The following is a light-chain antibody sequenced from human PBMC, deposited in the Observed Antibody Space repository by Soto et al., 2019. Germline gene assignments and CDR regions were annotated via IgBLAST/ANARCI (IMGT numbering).Light chain of an antibody. CDR2: EAT. J-gene: IGLJ3*02. V-gene: IGLV2-23*01. CDR1: SNDVGRYNL. Sequence: VLTQPASVSGSPEQSITISCTGTSNDVGRYNLVSWYQQHPGKAPKVMIYEATKRPSGVSNRFSGSKSGNTASLTISGLQAEDEADYYCCAYAGSGTVVFGGGTKLTVL. CDR3: CAYAGSGTVV.